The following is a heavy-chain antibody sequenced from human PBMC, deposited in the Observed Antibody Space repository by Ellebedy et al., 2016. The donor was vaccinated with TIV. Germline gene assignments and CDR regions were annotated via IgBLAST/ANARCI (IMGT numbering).Heavy chain of an antibody. V-gene: IGHV3-30*14. Sequence: GESLKISCTVSGLTFSSYPIHWVRLAPGKGLEWVATISYTGGSQNYADSVKGRFTFSRDTSKNTLSFQMNNLRAEDTAVYYCAKGTFGRGRSGSLDSWGQGTLVTVSS. CDR2: ISYTGGSQ. J-gene: IGHJ4*02. CDR3: AKGTFGRGRSGSLDS. D-gene: IGHD3/OR15-3a*01. CDR1: GLTFSSYP.